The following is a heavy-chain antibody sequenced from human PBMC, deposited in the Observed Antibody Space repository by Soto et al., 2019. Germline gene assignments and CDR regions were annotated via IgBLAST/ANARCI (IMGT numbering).Heavy chain of an antibody. J-gene: IGHJ4*02. CDR3: PTSSYYDGSGYVGLWSLVY. D-gene: IGHD3-22*01. V-gene: IGHV4-30-4*01. CDR2: IYYSGST. CDR1: GGSISSGDYY. Sequence: SETLSLTCTVSGGSISSGDYYWSWIRQPPGKGLEWIGYIYYSGSTYYNPSLKSQVTISVDTSKNQFHLKLSSVTAADTAVYCSPTSSYYDGSGYVGLWSLVYWYPETLVAAFS.